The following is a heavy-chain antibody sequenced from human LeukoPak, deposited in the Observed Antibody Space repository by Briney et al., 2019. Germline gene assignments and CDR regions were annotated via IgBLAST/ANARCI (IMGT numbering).Heavy chain of an antibody. V-gene: IGHV3-23*01. CDR2: ISDSGGST. Sequence: GGSLRLSCAASGFTFSSYAMSWVRQAPGKGLEWVSAISDSGGSTYYADSVKGRFTISRDNSKNTLYLQMNSLRAEDTAVYYCAKHQIWFGESDHLDYWGQGTLVTVSS. J-gene: IGHJ4*02. CDR3: AKHQIWFGESDHLDY. CDR1: GFTFSSYA. D-gene: IGHD3-10*01.